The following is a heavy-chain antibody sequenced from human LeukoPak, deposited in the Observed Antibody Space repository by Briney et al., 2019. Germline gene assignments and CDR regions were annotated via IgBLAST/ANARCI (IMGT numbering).Heavy chain of an antibody. V-gene: IGHV1-2*02. D-gene: IGHD5-18*01. CDR2: INPNSGGT. CDR1: GYTFTGYY. Sequence: GASVKVSCKASGYTFTGYYMHWVRQAPGQGLEWMGWINPNSGGTNYAQKFQGRVTMTRDTSISTAYMEPSRLRSDDTAVYYCARRGYVDTAMVSDYWGQGTLVTVSS. CDR3: ARRGYVDTAMVSDY. J-gene: IGHJ4*02.